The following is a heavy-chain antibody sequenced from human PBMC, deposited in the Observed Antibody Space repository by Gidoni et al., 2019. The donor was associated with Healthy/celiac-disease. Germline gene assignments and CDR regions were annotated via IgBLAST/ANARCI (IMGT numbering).Heavy chain of an antibody. Sequence: EVQLVESGGGLVQTGGSLRLSCAASGFTFSSYALRWVLQGPGKGLEWVSAISGSGGSTYYADSVKGRFTISRDNSKNTLYLQMNSLRAEDTAVYYCAKDLGPRMIVVADDAFDIWGQGTMVTVSS. D-gene: IGHD3-22*01. CDR3: AKDLGPRMIVVADDAFDI. J-gene: IGHJ3*02. V-gene: IGHV3-23*04. CDR2: ISGSGGST. CDR1: GFTFSSYA.